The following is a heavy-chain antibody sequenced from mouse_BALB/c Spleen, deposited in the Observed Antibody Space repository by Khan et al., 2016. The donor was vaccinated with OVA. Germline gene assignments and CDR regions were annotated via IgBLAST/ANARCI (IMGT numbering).Heavy chain of an antibody. J-gene: IGHJ2*01. CDR1: GYTFTDYV. Sequence: QIQLVQSGPDLKKPGETVKISCKASGYTFTDYVMNWVKQAPGKGLKWMGWINTYTGEPTYADDFKGRFAFSLETSASTAYLQLNSLKNEDTATYFCARFHGGYWGQGTTLTVSS. V-gene: IGHV9-3-1*01. CDR3: ARFHGGY. CDR2: INTYTGEP.